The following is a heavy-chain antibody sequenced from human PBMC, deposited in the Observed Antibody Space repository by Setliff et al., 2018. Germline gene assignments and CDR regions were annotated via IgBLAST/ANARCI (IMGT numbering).Heavy chain of an antibody. V-gene: IGHV4-61*02. D-gene: IGHD3-10*01. CDR3: ARDVRYYYGSGSYYNDWFDP. CDR2: IYTSGST. Sequence: KPSETLSLTCTVSGGSISSGSYYWSWIRQPAGKGLEWIGRIYTSGSTNYNPSLKSRVTISVDTSKNQFSLKLSSVTAADTAVYYCARDVRYYYGSGSYYNDWFDPWGQGTLVTVS. J-gene: IGHJ5*02. CDR1: GGSISSGSYY.